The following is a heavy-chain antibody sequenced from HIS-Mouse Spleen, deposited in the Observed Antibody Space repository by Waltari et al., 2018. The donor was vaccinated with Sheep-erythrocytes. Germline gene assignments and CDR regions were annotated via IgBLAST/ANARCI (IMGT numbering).Heavy chain of an antibody. V-gene: IGHV1-2*02. D-gene: IGHD3-10*01. CDR3: ASGVIPYGSGSYFLDY. J-gene: IGHJ4*02. Sequence: QVQLVQSGAEVKKPGASVKVSCKASGYTFTGYYMHWVRQAPGQGLEWMGRINPKRGGTNYAQKFQGRVTMTRDTSISTAYMELSRLRSDDTAVYYCASGVIPYGSGSYFLDYWGQGTLVTVSS. CDR1: GYTFTGYY. CDR2: INPKRGGT.